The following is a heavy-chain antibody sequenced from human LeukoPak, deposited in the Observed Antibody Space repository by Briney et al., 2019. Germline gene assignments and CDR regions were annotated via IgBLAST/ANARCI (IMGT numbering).Heavy chain of an antibody. CDR1: GFTFSDYY. D-gene: IGHD6-19*01. V-gene: IGHV3-11*01. J-gene: IGHJ4*02. Sequence: PGGSLRLSCAASGFTFSDYYISWIRQAPGKGLEWVSDISPSGDIISYADSVKGRFIISRDYAKESLHLQMNSLRVEDSAVYYCARETVAGTFDYWGQRTQVTVSS. CDR2: ISPSGDII. CDR3: ARETVAGTFDY.